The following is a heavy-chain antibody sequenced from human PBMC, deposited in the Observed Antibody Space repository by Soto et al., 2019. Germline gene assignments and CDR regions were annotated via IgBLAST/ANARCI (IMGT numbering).Heavy chain of an antibody. D-gene: IGHD6-13*01. CDR3: GRIEGSSSFFGWFDP. CDR2: IYYSGST. CDR1: GYSISSSNW. V-gene: IGHV4-28*01. Sequence: SGTLSLTCAVSGYSISSSNWRGWIRPPPGKGLEGIGYIYYSGSTYYNASLKSRVTMSVDTSKNPFSLKLSSVTAVDTAVYYCGRIEGSSSFFGWFDPWGQGTLVTVSS. J-gene: IGHJ5*02.